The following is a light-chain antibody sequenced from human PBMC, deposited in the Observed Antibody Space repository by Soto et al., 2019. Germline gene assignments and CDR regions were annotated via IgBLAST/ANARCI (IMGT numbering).Light chain of an antibody. CDR3: QQRNNWPPIT. CDR1: QSVSDL. CDR2: DVS. J-gene: IGKJ5*01. Sequence: EIVLTQSPATLSLSPGERATLSCRASQSVSDLLAWYQQRPGQAPRLLIYDVSTRAAGIPARFSGSGSGTDFTLTISRLEPDDFAVYYCQQRNNWPPITFGQGTRLDVK. V-gene: IGKV3-11*01.